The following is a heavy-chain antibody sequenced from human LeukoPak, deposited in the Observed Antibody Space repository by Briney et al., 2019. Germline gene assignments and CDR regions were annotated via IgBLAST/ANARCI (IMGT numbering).Heavy chain of an antibody. Sequence: GGSLRLSCAASGFTFSSYAMHWVRQAPGKGLEYVSAISSNGGSTYYANSVKGRFTISRDNSKNTLYLQMGSLRAEDTAMYYCTRDIGPFDYLISFDFWGQGTPVTVSS. CDR1: GFTFSSYA. CDR3: TRDIGPFDYLISFDF. CDR2: ISSNGGST. D-gene: IGHD3-9*01. J-gene: IGHJ4*02. V-gene: IGHV3-64*01.